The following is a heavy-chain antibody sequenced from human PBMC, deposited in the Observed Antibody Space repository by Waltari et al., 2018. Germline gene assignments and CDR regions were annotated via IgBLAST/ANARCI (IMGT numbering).Heavy chain of an antibody. J-gene: IGHJ4*02. CDR1: GFTFSSYW. V-gene: IGHV3-7*01. D-gene: IGHD4-17*01. CDR2: IKEDGSEK. Sequence: EVQLVESGGGLVQPGGSLRLSCAASGFTFSSYWMSWVRQAPGKGLEWVDNIKEDGSEKHYVDSVKGRFTISRDTAKNSLYLQMNSLRAEDTAVYYCARLRAYGLDYWGQGTLVTVSS. CDR3: ARLRAYGLDY.